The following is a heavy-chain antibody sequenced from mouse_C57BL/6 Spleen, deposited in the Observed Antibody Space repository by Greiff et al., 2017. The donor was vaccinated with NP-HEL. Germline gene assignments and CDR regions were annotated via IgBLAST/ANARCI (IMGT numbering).Heavy chain of an antibody. CDR3: TSITTVEDWYFDV. CDR1: GFTFSSYA. Sequence: EVHLVESGEGLVKPGGSLKLSCAASGFTFSSYAMSWVRQTPEKRLEWVAYISSGGDYIYYADTVKGRFTISRDNARNTLYLQMSSLKSEDTAMYYCTSITTVEDWYFDVWGTGTTVTVSS. CDR2: ISSGGDYI. D-gene: IGHD1-1*01. J-gene: IGHJ1*03. V-gene: IGHV5-9-1*02.